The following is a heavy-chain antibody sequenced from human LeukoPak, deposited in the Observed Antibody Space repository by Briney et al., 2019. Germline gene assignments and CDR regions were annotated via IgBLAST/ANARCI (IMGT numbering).Heavy chain of an antibody. D-gene: IGHD6-19*01. CDR1: GYTFTGYY. V-gene: IGHV1-2*06. CDR2: INPNSGGT. CDR3: ARTSINPQWLASTNWFDP. J-gene: IGHJ5*02. Sequence: GASVKVSCKASGYTFTGYYMHWVRRAPGQGLEWMGRINPNSGGTNYAQKFQGRVTMTRDTSISTAYMELSRLRSDDTAVYYCARTSINPQWLASTNWFDPWGQGTLVTVSS.